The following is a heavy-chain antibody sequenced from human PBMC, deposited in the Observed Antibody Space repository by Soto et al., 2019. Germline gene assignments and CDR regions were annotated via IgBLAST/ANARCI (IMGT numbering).Heavy chain of an antibody. CDR3: ARVSSQNYQWPPYLYYYYMDV. Sequence: LRLSCAAPGSTFSSYNINWVRQAPGKGLEWVSYINSASTTIYYADSVKGRFAISRDNAKNSVYLQMDSLRAEDTAVYYCARVSSQNYQWPPYLYYYYMDVWGKGTTVTVSS. V-gene: IGHV3-48*01. D-gene: IGHD6-19*01. CDR1: GSTFSSYN. J-gene: IGHJ6*03. CDR2: INSASTTI.